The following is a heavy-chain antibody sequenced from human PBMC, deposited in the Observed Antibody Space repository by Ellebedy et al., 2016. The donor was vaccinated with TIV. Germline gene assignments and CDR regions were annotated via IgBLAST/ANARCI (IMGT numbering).Heavy chain of an antibody. CDR3: TRSRYYDSKGCSY. D-gene: IGHD3-22*01. Sequence: GESLKISXTASGFTFGDYAMSWFRQAPGKGLEWVGFIRSKAYGGTTEYAASVKGRFTISRDDSKSIAYLQMNSLKTEDTAVYYCTRSRYYDSKGCSYWGQGTLVTVSS. CDR2: IRSKAYGGTT. CDR1: GFTFGDYA. J-gene: IGHJ4*02. V-gene: IGHV3-49*03.